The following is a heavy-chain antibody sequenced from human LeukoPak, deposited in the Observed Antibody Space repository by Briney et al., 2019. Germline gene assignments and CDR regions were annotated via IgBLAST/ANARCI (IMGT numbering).Heavy chain of an antibody. CDR1: GFTLNKYW. D-gene: IGHD2-2*01. Sequence: GGSPRLSCAASGFTLNKYWMHWVRQAPGKGLVWVSRINIDGSSISYADSVRGRFTISRDNAKNTLYLQMNNLRAEDTAVYYCTRIPADQTFFDFWGQGTLVTVSS. V-gene: IGHV3-74*01. CDR2: INIDGSSI. J-gene: IGHJ4*02. CDR3: TRIPADQTFFDF.